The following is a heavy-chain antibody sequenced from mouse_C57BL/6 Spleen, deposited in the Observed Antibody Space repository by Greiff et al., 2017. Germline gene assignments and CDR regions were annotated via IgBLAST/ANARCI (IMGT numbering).Heavy chain of an antibody. Sequence: DVQLQESGPGLVKPSQSLSLTCSVTGYSITSGYYWNWIRQFPGNKLEWMGYISYDGSNNYNPSLKNRISITRDTSKNQFFLKLNSVTTEDTATYYCARQYYYGSSYFDYWGQGTTLTVSS. V-gene: IGHV3-6*01. CDR1: GYSITSGYY. D-gene: IGHD1-1*01. J-gene: IGHJ2*01. CDR3: ARQYYYGSSYFDY. CDR2: ISYDGSN.